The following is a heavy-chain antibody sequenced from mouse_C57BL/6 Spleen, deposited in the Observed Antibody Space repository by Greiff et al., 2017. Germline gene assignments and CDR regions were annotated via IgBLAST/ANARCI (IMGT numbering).Heavy chain of an antibody. CDR2: IYPGSGNT. Sequence: VKLQESGPELVKPGASVKISCKASGYSFTSYYIHWVKQRPGQGLEWIGWIYPGSGNTTYNEKFKGKATLTADTSSSTAYMQLSSLTSEDSAVYYCAREGFYDYDAWFAYWGQGTLVTVSA. CDR3: AREGFYDYDAWFAY. D-gene: IGHD2-4*01. J-gene: IGHJ3*01. CDR1: GYSFTSYY. V-gene: IGHV1-66*01.